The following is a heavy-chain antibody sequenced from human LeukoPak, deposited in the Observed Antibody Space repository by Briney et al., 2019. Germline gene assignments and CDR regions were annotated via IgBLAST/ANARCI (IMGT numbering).Heavy chain of an antibody. J-gene: IGHJ4*02. CDR3: ARELGAGGYNAIDY. Sequence: SETLSLTCAVYGGSFSGYYWSWIRQPPGKGLEWIGEINHSGSTNYNPSLKSRVTISVDTSKNQFSLKLSSVTAADTAVYYCARELGAGGYNAIDYWGQGTLVTVSS. CDR1: GGSFSGYY. D-gene: IGHD5-24*01. CDR2: INHSGST. V-gene: IGHV4-34*01.